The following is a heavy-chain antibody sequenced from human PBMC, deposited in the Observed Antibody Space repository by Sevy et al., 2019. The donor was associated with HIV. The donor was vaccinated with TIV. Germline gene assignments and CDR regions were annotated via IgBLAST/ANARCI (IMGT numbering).Heavy chain of an antibody. V-gene: IGHV4-39*01. D-gene: IGHD3-9*01. CDR3: ARHEDVLRYFDWLLPPGYFDY. CDR1: GGSISSSSYY. CDR2: IYYSGST. J-gene: IGHJ4*02. Sequence: SETLSLTCTVSGGSISSSSYYWGWIRQPPGTGLEWIGSIYYSGSTYYNPSLKSRVTISVDTSKNQFSLKLSSVTAAGTAVYYCARHEDVLRYFDWLLPPGYFDYWGQGTLVTVSS.